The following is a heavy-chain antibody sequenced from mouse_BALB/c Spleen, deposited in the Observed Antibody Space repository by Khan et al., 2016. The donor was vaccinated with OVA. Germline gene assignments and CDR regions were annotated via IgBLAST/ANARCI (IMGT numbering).Heavy chain of an antibody. Sequence: EVQLQESGGDLVKPGGSLRLSCAASGFTFSTYGMSWVRQSPDKRLEWVATINSDGDYTYYPDTVKGRFTISRNNAENTLYLQMSSLKSEDTAIYYCASHLTGSFAYWGQGTLVTVSA. CDR1: GFTFSTYG. D-gene: IGHD4-1*01. CDR3: ASHLTGSFAY. CDR2: INSDGDYT. V-gene: IGHV5-6*01. J-gene: IGHJ3*01.